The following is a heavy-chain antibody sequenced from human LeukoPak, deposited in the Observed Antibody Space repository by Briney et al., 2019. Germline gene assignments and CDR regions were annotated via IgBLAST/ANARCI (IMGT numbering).Heavy chain of an antibody. CDR1: GYTFTSYY. CDR2: INPSGGST. D-gene: IGHD3-22*01. CDR3: ARDDLGDYYDSSGYRYDY. J-gene: IGHJ4*02. Sequence: ASVKVSCKASGYTFTSYYMHWVRQAPGQGLEWMGIINPSGGSTSYAQKFQGRVTMTRDMSTSTVYMELSSLRSEDTAVYYCARDDLGDYYDSSGYRYDYWGQGTLVTVSS. V-gene: IGHV1-46*01.